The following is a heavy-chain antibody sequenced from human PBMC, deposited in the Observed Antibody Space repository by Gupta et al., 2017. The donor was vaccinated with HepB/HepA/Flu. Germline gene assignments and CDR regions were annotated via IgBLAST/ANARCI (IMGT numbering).Heavy chain of an antibody. V-gene: IGHV4-39*01. D-gene: IGHD6-19*01. CDR2: VFYSGRT. J-gene: IGHJ2*01. CDR1: GVSMSSSAAY. Sequence: GVSMSSSAAYWAWIRQPPGKGLEWIGSVFYSGRTHYNPSLESRVTVSVDSSKNQFSLRPISMTAADTAVYYCARHQAGWYFDLWGRATLVTVSS. CDR3: ARHQAGWYFDL.